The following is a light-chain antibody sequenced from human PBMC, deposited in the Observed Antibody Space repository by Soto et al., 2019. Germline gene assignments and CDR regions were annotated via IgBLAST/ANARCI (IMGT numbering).Light chain of an antibody. V-gene: IGKV3-20*01. J-gene: IGKJ1*01. CDR3: QQYGSSPKT. CDR1: QSVRSSY. Sequence: EIVLTQSPGSLSLSPGERATLSCRARQSVRSSYLAWYQQKPGQAPRLLIYGASIRATGIPDRFSGSGSGTDFTLTISRLEPEDFAVYYCQQYGSSPKTFGQGTKVEIK. CDR2: GAS.